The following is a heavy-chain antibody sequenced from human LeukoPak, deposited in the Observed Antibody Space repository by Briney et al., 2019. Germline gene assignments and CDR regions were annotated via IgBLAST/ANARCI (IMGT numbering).Heavy chain of an antibody. CDR3: ARGRDILTGYYYGMDV. CDR1: GFTFSSYW. CDR2: INSDGSST. J-gene: IGHJ6*02. Sequence: GGSLRLSCAASGFTFSSYWMHWVRQAPGKGLVWVSRINSDGSSTSYADSVKGRFTISRDNAKNTLYLQMNSLRAEDTAVYYCARGRDILTGYYYGMDVWGQGTTVTVSS. V-gene: IGHV3-74*01. D-gene: IGHD3-9*01.